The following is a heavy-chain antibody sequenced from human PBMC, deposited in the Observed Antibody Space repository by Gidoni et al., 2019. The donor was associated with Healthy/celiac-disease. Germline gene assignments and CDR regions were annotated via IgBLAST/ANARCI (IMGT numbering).Heavy chain of an antibody. CDR2: INHSGST. CDR1: GGSFSGYY. Sequence: QVQLQQWGAGLLKLSETLSLTCAVYGGSFSGYYWSWIRQPPGKGLEWIGEINHSGSTNYNPSLKSRVTISVDTSKNQFSLKLSSVTAADTAVYYCARKNYDILTGYSYYFDYWGQGTLVTVSS. CDR3: ARKNYDILTGYSYYFDY. V-gene: IGHV4-34*01. J-gene: IGHJ4*02. D-gene: IGHD3-9*01.